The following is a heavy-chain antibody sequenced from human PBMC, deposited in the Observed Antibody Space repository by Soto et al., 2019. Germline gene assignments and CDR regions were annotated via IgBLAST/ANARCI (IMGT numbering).Heavy chain of an antibody. D-gene: IGHD6-6*01. CDR2: ISNDENIK. J-gene: IGHJ4*02. V-gene: IGHV3-33*01. CDR1: GFTFRNFG. Sequence: GGSLRLSCVASGFTFRNFGMHWVRQAPGKGLEWVAVISNDENIKQYADSVRGRFAIARDNSKNTRYLQVTSLRAEDTAIYYCARGLRSVLDYWGQGALVTAPQ. CDR3: ARGLRSVLDY.